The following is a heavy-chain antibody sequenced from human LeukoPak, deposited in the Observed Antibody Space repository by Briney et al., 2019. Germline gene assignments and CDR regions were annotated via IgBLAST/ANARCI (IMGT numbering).Heavy chain of an antibody. J-gene: IGHJ6*02. D-gene: IGHD3-22*01. CDR2: IYYSGST. CDR1: GGSISSYY. CDR3: ARDYYDSSGYYYYYYGMDV. V-gene: IGHV4-59*12. Sequence: SETLSLTCTVSGGSISSYYWSWIRQPPGKVREWIGYIYYSGSTNYNPSLKSRVTISVDTSKTQFSLKLSSVTAADTAVYYCARDYYDSSGYYYYYYGMDVWGQGTTVTVSS.